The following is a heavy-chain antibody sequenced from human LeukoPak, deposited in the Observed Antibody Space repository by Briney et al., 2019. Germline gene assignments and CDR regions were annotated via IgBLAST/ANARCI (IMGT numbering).Heavy chain of an antibody. CDR3: ARHIGARLASGYYYYMDV. J-gene: IGHJ6*03. CDR2: IYYSGST. CDR1: GGSISSYY. V-gene: IGHV4-59*01. D-gene: IGHD6-6*01. Sequence: SETLSLTCTVSGGSISSYYWSWIRQPPGKGLEWIGYIYYSGSTYYNPSLRSRVTMSLDTSKNQFSLKLSSVTAADTAVYYCARHIGARLASGYYYYMDVWGKGTTVTVSS.